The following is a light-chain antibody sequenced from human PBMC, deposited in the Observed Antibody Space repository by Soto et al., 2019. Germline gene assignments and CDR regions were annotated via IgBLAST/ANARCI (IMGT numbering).Light chain of an antibody. CDR1: QGISTY. CDR2: AAS. Sequence: DIQMTQSPSSLSASVGDRVTITCRASQGISTYLAWYQQKPGKVPKLLIFAASILQSGVPSRFSGSGSGTDFSRTISSLQPEDVATYYCQKYHSAPQTFGQGTTVELK. V-gene: IGKV1-27*01. CDR3: QKYHSAPQT. J-gene: IGKJ1*01.